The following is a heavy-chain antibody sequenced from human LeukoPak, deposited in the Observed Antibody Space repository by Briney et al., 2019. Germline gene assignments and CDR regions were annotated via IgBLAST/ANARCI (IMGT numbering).Heavy chain of an antibody. CDR1: GYTFTSYD. V-gene: IGHV1-8*03. J-gene: IGHJ6*04. Sequence: ASVKVSCKASGYTFTSYDINWVRQATGQGLEWMGWMNPNSGNTGYAQKFQGRVTITRNTSISTAYMELSSLRSEDTAVYYCARVEVRGVIITLDVWGKGTTVTVSS. CDR2: MNPNSGNT. D-gene: IGHD3-10*01. CDR3: ARVEVRGVIITLDV.